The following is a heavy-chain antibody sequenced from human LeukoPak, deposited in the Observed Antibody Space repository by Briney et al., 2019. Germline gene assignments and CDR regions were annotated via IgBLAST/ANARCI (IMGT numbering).Heavy chain of an antibody. V-gene: IGHV3-48*01. Sequence: PGGSLRLSCAASGFTFSTYSMNWVRQAPGKGLEWVSYISSSTTNMYYADSVKGRFTISRDNSKNTLYLQMNSLRAEDTAVYYCARVGTVTPDGAGTPFDYWGQGTLVTVSS. CDR2: ISSSTTNM. CDR1: GFTFSTYS. J-gene: IGHJ4*02. CDR3: ARVGTVTPDGAGTPFDY. D-gene: IGHD4-17*01.